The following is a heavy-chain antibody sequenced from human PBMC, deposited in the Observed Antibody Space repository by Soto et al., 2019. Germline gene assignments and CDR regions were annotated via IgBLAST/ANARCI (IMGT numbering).Heavy chain of an antibody. CDR1: GYSFTSYY. CDR3: AREPAVGPIDN. D-gene: IGHD6-13*01. CDR2: INPSGGST. Sequence: QVQLVQSGAEVKKPGASVKLSCKASGYSFTSYYIDWVRQAPGQGLEWIGMINPSGGSTESAQKFQGRVTMTRDTSTSTVYLELSGLRFEDTAVYFCAREPAVGPIDNWGQGTLVTVSS. J-gene: IGHJ4*02. V-gene: IGHV1-46*01.